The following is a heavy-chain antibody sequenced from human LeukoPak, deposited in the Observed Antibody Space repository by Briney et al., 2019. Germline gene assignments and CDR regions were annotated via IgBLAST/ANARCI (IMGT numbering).Heavy chain of an antibody. CDR2: IYYTGST. CDR1: NDSISSYY. CDR3: ARQTSANWFDP. V-gene: IGHV4-59*01. Sequence: SETLSLTCTVSNDSISSYYWSWIRQPPGKGLEWIGYIYYTGSTDYNPSLKSRVTISVDTSKNQFSLKLSSVTAADTAVYYCARQTSANWFDPWGQGTLVTVSS. J-gene: IGHJ5*02.